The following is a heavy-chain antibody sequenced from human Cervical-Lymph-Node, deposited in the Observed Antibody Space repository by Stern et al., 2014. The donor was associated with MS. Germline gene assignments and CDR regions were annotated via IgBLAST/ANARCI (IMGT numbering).Heavy chain of an antibody. J-gene: IGHJ5*02. CDR3: ARSQLYYYDSSGKGWFDP. CDR1: GGSISSYY. D-gene: IGHD3-22*01. CDR2: IYYSGRT. Sequence: VQLVESGPGLVKPSETLSLTCTVSGGSISSYYWSWIRQPPGKGLEWIGYIYYSGRTNYNPSLKSRVTISVDTSKNQFSLKLSSVTAADTAVYYCARSQLYYYDSSGKGWFDPWGQGTLVTVSS. V-gene: IGHV4-59*01.